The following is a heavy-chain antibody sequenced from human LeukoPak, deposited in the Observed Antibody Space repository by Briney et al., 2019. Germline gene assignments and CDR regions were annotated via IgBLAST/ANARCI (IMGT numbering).Heavy chain of an antibody. CDR2: INPNSGGT. Sequence: ASVKVSCKASGYTFTGYYMHWVRQAPGQGLEWMGWINPNSGGTNYAQKFQGRVTMTRDTSISTAYMELSRLRSDDTAVYYCARVVGSGELTPGYCSGGSCYQYYYYYYMDVWGKGTTVTISS. CDR1: GYTFTGYY. D-gene: IGHD2-15*01. CDR3: ARVVGSGELTPGYCSGGSCYQYYYYYYMDV. J-gene: IGHJ6*03. V-gene: IGHV1-2*02.